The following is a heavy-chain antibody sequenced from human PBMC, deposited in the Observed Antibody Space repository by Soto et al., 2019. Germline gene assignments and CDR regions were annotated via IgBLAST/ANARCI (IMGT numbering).Heavy chain of an antibody. CDR1: GFTFDDYA. D-gene: IGHD1-1*01. Sequence: EVQLVESGGGLVQPGRSLRLSCAASGFTFDDYAMHWVRQAPGKGLEWVSGISWNSGSIGYADSVKGRFTISRDNAKNSLYLQMNRLRAVDTALYYCATTTFDYCGQGTMVTI. V-gene: IGHV3-9*01. CDR3: ATTTFDY. CDR2: ISWNSGSI. J-gene: IGHJ4*02.